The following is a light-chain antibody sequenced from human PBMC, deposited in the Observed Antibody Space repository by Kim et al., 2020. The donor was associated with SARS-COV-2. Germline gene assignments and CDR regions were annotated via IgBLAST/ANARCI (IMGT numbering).Light chain of an antibody. V-gene: IGLV2-23*01. CDR2: EGT. CDR3: CSYAGSSTWV. Sequence: GQSITLSCTGTSSAVGSYNLVSWYQQHPGKAPKLVIYEGTKRPSGVSNRFSGSKSGNTASLTISGLQAEDEADYYCCSYAGSSTWVFGGGTQLTVL. CDR1: SSAVGSYNL. J-gene: IGLJ3*02.